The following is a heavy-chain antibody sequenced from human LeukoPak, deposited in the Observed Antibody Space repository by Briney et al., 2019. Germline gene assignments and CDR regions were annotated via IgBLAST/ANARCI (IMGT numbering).Heavy chain of an antibody. CDR2: ISSGSSHI. D-gene: IGHD2-2*01. V-gene: IGHV3-21*04. Sequence: GGSLRLSCAASGFSFSDYNMNWVRQAPGEGLEWVSSISSGSSHIYYADSVKGRFTISRDNAKNTLYLQMNSPRDEDTAVYYCARDRAQYCSSTSCFPTWWLDPWGQGTLVTVSS. CDR3: ARDRAQYCSSTSCFPTWWLDP. CDR1: GFSFSDYN. J-gene: IGHJ5*02.